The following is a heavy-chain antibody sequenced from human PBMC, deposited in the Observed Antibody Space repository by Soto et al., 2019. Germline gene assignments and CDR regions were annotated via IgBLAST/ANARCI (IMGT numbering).Heavy chain of an antibody. CDR2: ISAYNGNT. J-gene: IGHJ4*02. CDR1: GYTFTSYG. Sequence: QVQLVQSGAEVKKPGASVKVSCKASGYTFTSYGISWVRQAPGQGLEWMGWISAYNGNTNYAQKLQGRVTMTTDTSTNTAYMEVRSLRSDETDVYYCARTTDTVTEQSYDYWGQGTLVTVSS. CDR3: ARTTDTVTEQSYDY. D-gene: IGHD4-4*01. V-gene: IGHV1-18*01.